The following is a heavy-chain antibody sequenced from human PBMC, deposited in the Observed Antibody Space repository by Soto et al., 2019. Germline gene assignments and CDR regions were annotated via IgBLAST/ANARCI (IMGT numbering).Heavy chain of an antibody. CDR3: SRRVPEGLEP. J-gene: IGHJ5*02. CDR2: ISQTET. Sequence: EPHSVTCRVSGASSGDSGYFWSRFRQPPGKGLEWIGSISQTETFCNPSLKSRLTISLYRAKNQCSLNLRSVSAAVSPVYFCSRRVPEGLEPWVQGTLDTV. V-gene: IGHV4-39*01. CDR1: GASSGDSGYF.